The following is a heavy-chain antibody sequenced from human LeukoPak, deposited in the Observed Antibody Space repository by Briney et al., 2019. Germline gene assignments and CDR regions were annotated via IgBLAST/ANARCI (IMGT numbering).Heavy chain of an antibody. Sequence: SETLSLTCTLSGGSISSHYWSWIPQPPGKGLEWVGYIYYSGSTNYNPCLKSRVTISVDTSKHQFCLKLSSVTAADTAVYYCAYSSSSWKFDYWGQGTLVTVSS. CDR3: AYSSSSWKFDY. CDR1: GGSISSHY. V-gene: IGHV4-59*11. J-gene: IGHJ4*02. CDR2: IYYSGST. D-gene: IGHD6-6*01.